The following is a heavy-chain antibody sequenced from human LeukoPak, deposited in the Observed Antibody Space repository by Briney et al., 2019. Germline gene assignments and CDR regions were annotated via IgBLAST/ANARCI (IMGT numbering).Heavy chain of an antibody. CDR3: ARGRGWIDP. J-gene: IGHJ5*02. CDR1: GFTFTNNW. Sequence: GGSLRLSCAASGFTFTNNWMTWFLQAPGKGLEWVANVNEDGSEQNYLDSVKGRFTISRDNAKNSVYLQMNNLRVEETAVYYCARGRGWIDPWGQGTLVTVCS. CDR2: VNEDGSEQ. V-gene: IGHV3-7*01. D-gene: IGHD5-24*01.